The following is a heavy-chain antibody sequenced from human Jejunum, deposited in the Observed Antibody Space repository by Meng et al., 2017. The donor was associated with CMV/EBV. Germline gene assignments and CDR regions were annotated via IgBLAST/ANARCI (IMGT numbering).Heavy chain of an antibody. CDR1: GFTVSSDY. Sequence: ASGFTVSSDYMSWVRQAPGKGLEWVSSIYIGSSTDYADSVKGRFTISRDNPNNTLNLQMNNLRAEDTALYYCVRFSIVRTTNAFDIWGQGTMVTVSS. J-gene: IGHJ3*02. D-gene: IGHD1-26*01. CDR3: VRFSIVRTTNAFDI. CDR2: IYIGSST. V-gene: IGHV3-53*01.